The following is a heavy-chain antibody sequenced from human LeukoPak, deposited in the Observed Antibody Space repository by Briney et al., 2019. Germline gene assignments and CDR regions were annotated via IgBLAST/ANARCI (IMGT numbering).Heavy chain of an antibody. CDR3: ARHVADGDYARWYFDY. D-gene: IGHD4-17*01. CDR2: IYTSGST. J-gene: IGHJ4*02. Sequence: PSETLSLTCTVHGGSISSYYWSWIRQPAGKGLEWIGRIYTSGSTNYNPSLKSRVTMSVDTSKNQVSLKLSSVTAADTAVYYCARHVADGDYARWYFDYGGQGTLVTVSS. CDR1: GGSISSYY. V-gene: IGHV4-4*07.